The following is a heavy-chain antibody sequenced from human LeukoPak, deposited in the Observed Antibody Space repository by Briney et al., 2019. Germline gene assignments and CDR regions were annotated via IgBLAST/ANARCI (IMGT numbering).Heavy chain of an antibody. V-gene: IGHV4-31*03. CDR2: IYHSGTS. D-gene: IGHD3-10*01. Sequence: PSQTLSLTCTVSGGSISSAGYYWSWIRQHPGKGLEWIGYIYHSGTSFYSPSLKSRVTMSVDTSENQFSLKLSSVTAADTAVYYCASSGGSGILDLPHSDYYYMDVWGKGTTVTVSS. CDR1: GGSISSAGYY. CDR3: ASSGGSGILDLPHSDYYYMDV. J-gene: IGHJ6*03.